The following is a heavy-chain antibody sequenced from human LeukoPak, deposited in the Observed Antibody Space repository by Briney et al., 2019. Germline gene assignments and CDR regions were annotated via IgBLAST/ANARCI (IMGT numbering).Heavy chain of an antibody. J-gene: IGHJ4*02. Sequence: ASVTVSFTASGGTFSSYAISWVRQAPGQELGWVGRIIPILGIANYAQKFQGRVTITADKSTSTAYMELSSLRSEDTDVYYCARDKAGYNFPFDYWGQGTLVTVSS. D-gene: IGHD5-24*01. V-gene: IGHV1-69*04. CDR3: ARDKAGYNFPFDY. CDR2: IIPILGIA. CDR1: GGTFSSYA.